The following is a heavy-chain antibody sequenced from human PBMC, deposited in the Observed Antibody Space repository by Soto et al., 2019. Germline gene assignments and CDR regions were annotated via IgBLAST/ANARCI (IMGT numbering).Heavy chain of an antibody. CDR3: AKADRFHFWSGAYYDY. D-gene: IGHD3-3*02. J-gene: IGHJ4*02. CDR2: ISGSGGST. Sequence: GSLRLSCAASGFTFSSYAMSWVRQAPGKVLEWVSAISGSGGSTYYADSVKGRFTISRDNSKNTLYLQMNSLRAEDTAVYYCAKADRFHFWSGAYYDYWGQGTLVTVSS. V-gene: IGHV3-23*01. CDR1: GFTFSSYA.